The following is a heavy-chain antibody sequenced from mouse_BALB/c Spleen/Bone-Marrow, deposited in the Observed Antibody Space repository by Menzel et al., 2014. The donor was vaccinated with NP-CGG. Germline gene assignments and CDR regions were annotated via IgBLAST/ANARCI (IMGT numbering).Heavy chain of an antibody. CDR3: ARDQVYYYGSSYGYFDV. V-gene: IGHV5-15*02. D-gene: IGHD1-1*01. CDR2: ISNLAYSI. J-gene: IGHJ1*01. Sequence: EVMLVESGGGLVQPGGPRKLSCAASGFTFSDYGMAWVRQAPGKGPEWVAFISNLAYSIYYADTVTGRFTISRENAKNTLYLEMSSLRSEDTAMYYWARDQVYYYGSSYGYFDVWGAGTTVTVSS. CDR1: GFTFSDYG.